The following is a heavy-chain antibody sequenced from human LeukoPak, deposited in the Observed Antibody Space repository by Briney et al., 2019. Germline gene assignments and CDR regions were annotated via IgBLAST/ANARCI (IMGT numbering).Heavy chain of an antibody. CDR2: IYYSGST. D-gene: IGHD1-26*01. J-gene: IGHJ4*02. Sequence: SETLSLTCTVSGGSISSSSYYWGWIRQPRGKGLEWIGSIYYSGSTYYNPSLKSRVTISVDTSKNQFSLKLSSVTAADTAVYYCARPTDEREPVYFDYWGQGTLVTVSS. V-gene: IGHV4-39*01. CDR1: GGSISSSSYY. CDR3: ARPTDEREPVYFDY.